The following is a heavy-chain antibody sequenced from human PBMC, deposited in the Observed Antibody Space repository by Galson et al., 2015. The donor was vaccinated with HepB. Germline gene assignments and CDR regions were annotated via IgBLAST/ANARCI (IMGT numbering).Heavy chain of an antibody. J-gene: IGHJ4*02. CDR1: GFTFTSYN. CDR3: ARDSNWNFDY. V-gene: IGHV3-30*01. CDR2: ISDDGKTA. Sequence: SLRLSCATSGFTFTSYNMHWVRQSPVKGLEWLAIISDDGKTAFYADSVKGRFTISRDNSKNTLSLQMNSLRPDDTAVYYCARDSNWNFDYWGQGTLVTASP. D-gene: IGHD1-1*01.